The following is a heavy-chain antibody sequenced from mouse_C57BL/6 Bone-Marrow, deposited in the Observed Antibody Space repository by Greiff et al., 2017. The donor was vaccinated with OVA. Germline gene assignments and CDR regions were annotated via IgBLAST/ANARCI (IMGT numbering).Heavy chain of an antibody. V-gene: IGHV1-61*01. J-gene: IGHJ1*03. CDR3: ARPPTVVDWYFDV. D-gene: IGHD1-1*01. CDR1: GYTFTSYW. Sequence: QVQLQQPGAELVRPGSSVKLSCKASGYTFTSYWMDWVKQRPGQGLEWIGNIYPSDSETHYNQKFKDKATLTVDKSSSTAYMQLSSLTSEDSAVYYCARPPTVVDWYFDVWGTGTTVTISS. CDR2: IYPSDSET.